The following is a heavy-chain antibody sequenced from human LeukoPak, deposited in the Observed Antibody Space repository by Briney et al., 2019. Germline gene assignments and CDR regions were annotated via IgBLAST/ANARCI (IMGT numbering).Heavy chain of an antibody. J-gene: IGHJ4*02. Sequence: PSETLSLTCAVYGGSFSGYYWSWIRQPPGKGLEWIGEINHSGSTNYNPSLKSRVTISVDTSKNQFSLKLSSVTAADTAVYYCATPTVRLGELSLSVWGQGTLVTVSS. D-gene: IGHD3-16*02. CDR2: INHSGST. V-gene: IGHV4-34*01. CDR3: ATPTVRLGELSLSV. CDR1: GGSFSGYY.